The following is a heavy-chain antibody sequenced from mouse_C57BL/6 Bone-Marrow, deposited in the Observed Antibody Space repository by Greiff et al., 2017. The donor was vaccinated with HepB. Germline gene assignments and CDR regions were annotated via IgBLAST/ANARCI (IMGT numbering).Heavy chain of an antibody. D-gene: IGHD2-2*01. V-gene: IGHV14-2*01. CDR1: GFNIKDYY. J-gene: IGHJ2*01. CDR2: IDPEDGET. Sequence: EVQLVESGAELVKPGASVKLSCTASGFNIKDYYMHWVKQRTEQGLEWIGRIDPEDGETKYAPKFQGKATITADTSSNTAYLQLSSLTSEDTAVYYCACLLWLRRGLYFDYWGQGTTLTVSS. CDR3: ACLLWLRRGLYFDY.